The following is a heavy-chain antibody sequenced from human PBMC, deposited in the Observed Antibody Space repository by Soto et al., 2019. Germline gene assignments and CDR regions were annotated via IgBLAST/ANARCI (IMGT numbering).Heavy chain of an antibody. CDR2: INAGNGNT. V-gene: IGHV1-3*01. J-gene: IGHJ3*02. D-gene: IGHD5-12*01. CDR3: ARLIGATVVTRDDAFDI. Sequence: ASVKVSCKASGYTFTSYAMHWVRQAPGQRLEWMGWINAGNGNTKYSQKFQGRVTITRDTSASTAYMELSSLRSEDTAVYYCARLIGATVVTRDDAFDIWGQGTMVTVSS. CDR1: GYTFTSYA.